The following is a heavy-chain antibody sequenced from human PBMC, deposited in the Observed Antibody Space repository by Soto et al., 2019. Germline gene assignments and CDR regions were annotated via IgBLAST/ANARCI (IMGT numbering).Heavy chain of an antibody. CDR1: GVSITSYF. CDR3: ARDMHAGLTHYFDP. Sequence: NPSETLSLTCTVSGVSITSYFWSWIRQTPGKGLDWIGSISFSGATYSNPSLKGRAALSVDTSKNQLPLKLTSMTAADTAVYYCARDMHAGLTHYFDPWGQGTLVTVSS. D-gene: IGHD1-26*01. V-gene: IGHV4-59*01. CDR2: ISFSGAT. J-gene: IGHJ5*02.